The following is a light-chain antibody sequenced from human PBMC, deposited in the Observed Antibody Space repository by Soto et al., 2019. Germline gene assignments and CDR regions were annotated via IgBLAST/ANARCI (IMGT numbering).Light chain of an antibody. Sequence: EIVLTQSPGTLSLSPGERATLSCRASQSVSNIYLAWYQQKPGQAPRLLIYGASNRATGIPDRFSGSGSGTDFTLTISRLEPEDFAVDYCQQYGSSGTFGQGTKVEIK. CDR2: GAS. CDR1: QSVSNIY. CDR3: QQYGSSGT. J-gene: IGKJ1*01. V-gene: IGKV3-20*01.